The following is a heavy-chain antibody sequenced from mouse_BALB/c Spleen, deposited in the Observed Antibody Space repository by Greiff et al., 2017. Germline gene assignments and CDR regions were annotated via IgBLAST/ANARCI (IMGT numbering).Heavy chain of an antibody. Sequence: EVHLVESGGGLVKPGGPLKLSCAASGFTFSSYAMSWVRQSPEKRLEWVAEISSGGSYTYYPDTVTGRFTISRDNAKNTLYLEMSSLRSEDTAMYYCARDRGNYEFAYWGQGTLVTVSA. CDR2: ISSGGSYT. CDR3: ARDRGNYEFAY. J-gene: IGHJ3*01. CDR1: GFTFSSYA. V-gene: IGHV5-9-4*01. D-gene: IGHD2-1*01.